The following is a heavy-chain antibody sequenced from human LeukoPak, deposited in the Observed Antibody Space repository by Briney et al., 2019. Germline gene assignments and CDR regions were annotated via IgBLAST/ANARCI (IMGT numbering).Heavy chain of an antibody. Sequence: ASVKVSCKASGYTFTGYYMHWVRQAPGQGLEWMGRINPNSGGTNCAQKFQGRVTMTRDTSISTAHMELSRLRSDDTAVYYCARDPVYYDSSGYNDAFDIWGQGTMVTVSS. J-gene: IGHJ3*02. D-gene: IGHD3-22*01. CDR1: GYTFTGYY. CDR3: ARDPVYYDSSGYNDAFDI. CDR2: INPNSGGT. V-gene: IGHV1-2*06.